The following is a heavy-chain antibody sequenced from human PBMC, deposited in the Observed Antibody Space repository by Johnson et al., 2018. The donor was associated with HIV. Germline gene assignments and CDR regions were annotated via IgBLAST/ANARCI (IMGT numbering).Heavy chain of an antibody. CDR2: IRSGGANI. CDR3: AKDRAGFDAFDI. J-gene: IGHJ3*02. V-gene: IGHV3-11*04. D-gene: IGHD6-25*01. Sequence: QVQLVESGGGLVKPGGTLRLSCAASGFIFSDYYMTWIRQAPGKGLEWVSDIRSGGANIHYADSVKGRFTISRDNAKNSLYLQMNSLRAEDTAVYYCAKDRAGFDAFDIWGQGTMVTVSS. CDR1: GFIFSDYY.